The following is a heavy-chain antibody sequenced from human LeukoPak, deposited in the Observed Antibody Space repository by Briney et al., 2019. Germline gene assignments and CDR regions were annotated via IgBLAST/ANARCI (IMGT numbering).Heavy chain of an antibody. J-gene: IGHJ4*02. Sequence: GASVKVSCKASGYTFTSYGISWVRQAPGQGLEWMGWISAYNGNTNYAQKFQGRVTMTRDTSISTAYMELSRLRSDDTAVYYCARDKNGSSGWYSFFDYWGQGTLITVSS. CDR2: ISAYNGNT. D-gene: IGHD6-19*01. V-gene: IGHV1-18*01. CDR3: ARDKNGSSGWYSFFDY. CDR1: GYTFTSYG.